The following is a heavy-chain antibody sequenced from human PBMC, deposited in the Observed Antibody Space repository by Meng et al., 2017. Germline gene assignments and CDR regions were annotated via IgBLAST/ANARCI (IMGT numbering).Heavy chain of an antibody. Sequence: GESLKISCAASGFTVSSNYMSWVRQAPGKGLEWVSVIYSGGSTYYADSVKGRFTISRDDSKNTLYLQMNSLRAEDTAVYYCAKTTVDAFDIWGQRTMVTVSS. V-gene: IGHV3-66*02. J-gene: IGHJ3*02. CDR3: AKTTVDAFDI. CDR1: GFTVSSNY. D-gene: IGHD4-17*01. CDR2: IYSGGST.